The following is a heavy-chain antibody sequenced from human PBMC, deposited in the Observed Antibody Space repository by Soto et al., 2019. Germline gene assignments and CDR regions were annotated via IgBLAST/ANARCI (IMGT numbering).Heavy chain of an antibody. CDR1: GFTFSSYA. D-gene: IGHD3-22*01. CDR2: ISGSGGST. CDR3: AKVPTGYYDSSGYSDAFDI. V-gene: IGHV3-23*01. Sequence: GGSLRLSCAASGFTFSSYAMSWVRQAPGKGLEWVSAISGSGGSTYYADSVKGRFTISRDNSKNTLYLQMNSLRAEDTAVYYCAKVPTGYYDSSGYSDAFDIWGQGTMVTVSS. J-gene: IGHJ3*02.